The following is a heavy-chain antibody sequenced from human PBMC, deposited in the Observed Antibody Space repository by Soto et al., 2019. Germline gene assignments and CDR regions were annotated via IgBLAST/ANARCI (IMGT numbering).Heavy chain of an antibody. Sequence: EVQLVESGGGLVQPGGSLRLSCAASGFRFRDYWMYWVRQPPGKGLEWVANIKQDGSEKYYVDSVKGRFTISRDNARNSLFLQMDSPRAEDTAVYFCARVTTMGGYWGQGTLVTVSS. V-gene: IGHV3-7*01. J-gene: IGHJ4*02. D-gene: IGHD4-17*01. CDR1: GFRFRDYW. CDR3: ARVTTMGGY. CDR2: IKQDGSEK.